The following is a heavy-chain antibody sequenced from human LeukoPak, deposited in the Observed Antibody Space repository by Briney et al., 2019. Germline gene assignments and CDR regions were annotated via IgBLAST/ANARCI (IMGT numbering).Heavy chain of an antibody. D-gene: IGHD5/OR15-5a*01. CDR1: GGSISSYY. CDR3: GRSSRSTETAFDI. CDR2: IYYSGST. J-gene: IGHJ3*02. V-gene: IGHV4-59*08. Sequence: SETLSLTCTVSGGSISSYYWSWIRQPPGKGLEWIGYIYYSGSTNYNPSLKSRVTISVDTSTNQFSPKLRAVTSADTAVYYCGRSSRSTETAFDIWGQGTMVTVSS.